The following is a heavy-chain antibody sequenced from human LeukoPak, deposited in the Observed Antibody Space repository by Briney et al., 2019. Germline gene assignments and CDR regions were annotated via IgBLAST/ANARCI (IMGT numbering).Heavy chain of an antibody. V-gene: IGHV4-4*07. J-gene: IGHJ5*02. CDR1: GGSISSFY. CDR3: ARDIDCSSTSCYHRWFDP. D-gene: IGHD2-2*01. Sequence: PSETLSLTCTVSGGSISSFYWSWIRQPAGRGLEWIGRIHTSGRTNYNPSLKSRVTMSVDTSKNQFSLKLSSVTAADTAVYYCARDIDCSSTSCYHRWFDPWGQGTLVTVSS. CDR2: IHTSGRT.